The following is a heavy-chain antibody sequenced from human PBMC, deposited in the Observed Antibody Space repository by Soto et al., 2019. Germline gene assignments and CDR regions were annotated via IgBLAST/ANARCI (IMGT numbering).Heavy chain of an antibody. V-gene: IGHV3-33*01. J-gene: IGHJ4*02. D-gene: IGHD1-26*01. CDR3: ARVPLGEAYFDY. Sequence: QVQLVESGGGVVQPGRSLRLSCAASGFTFSSYGMHWVRQAPGKGLEWVAVIWYDGSNKYYADSVKGRFTISRDNSKNTLYLQMNSLRAEDTAVYYCARVPLGEAYFDYWGQGTLVTLSS. CDR2: IWYDGSNK. CDR1: GFTFSSYG.